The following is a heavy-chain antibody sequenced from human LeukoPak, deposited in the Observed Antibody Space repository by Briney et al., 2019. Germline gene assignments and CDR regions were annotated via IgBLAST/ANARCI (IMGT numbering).Heavy chain of an antibody. D-gene: IGHD3-10*01. CDR1: GFIFSSYS. CDR3: ARGEFGSGSYHIDY. V-gene: IGHV3-21*01. CDR2: ISGSSSYI. Sequence: GGSLGLSCAASGFIFSSYSMNWVRQAPGKGLEWVSFISGSSSYIYYADSVKGRLTISRDNAKNSLYLEMNSLRAEDTAVYYCARGEFGSGSYHIDYWGQGTLVTVSS. J-gene: IGHJ4*02.